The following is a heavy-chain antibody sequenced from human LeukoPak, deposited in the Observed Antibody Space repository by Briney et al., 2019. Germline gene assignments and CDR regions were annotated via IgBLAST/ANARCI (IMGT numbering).Heavy chain of an antibody. Sequence: PSETLSLTCTVSGGSISSYYWSWIRQPAGKGLEWIGRIHTSGSTNYNPSLKSRVTMSVDTSKNQFSLKLSSVTAADTAVYYCARDLYYYGSGSSYFDYWGQGTLVTVSS. V-gene: IGHV4-4*07. CDR1: GGSISSYY. CDR2: IHTSGST. D-gene: IGHD3-10*01. J-gene: IGHJ4*02. CDR3: ARDLYYYGSGSSYFDY.